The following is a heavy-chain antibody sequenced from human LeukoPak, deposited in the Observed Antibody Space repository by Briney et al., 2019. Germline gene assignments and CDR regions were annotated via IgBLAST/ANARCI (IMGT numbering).Heavy chain of an antibody. Sequence: GGSLRLSCAASGFTFSDYTMSWVRQAPGKGLEWVSYISSSSSTIYYADSVKGRFTISRDNAKNSLYLQMNSLRDEDTAVYYCARDPGKDYYGSGTYLKRFDYWGQGTLVTVSS. J-gene: IGHJ4*02. CDR3: ARDPGKDYYGSGTYLKRFDY. CDR1: GFTFSDYT. CDR2: ISSSSSTI. V-gene: IGHV3-48*02. D-gene: IGHD3-10*01.